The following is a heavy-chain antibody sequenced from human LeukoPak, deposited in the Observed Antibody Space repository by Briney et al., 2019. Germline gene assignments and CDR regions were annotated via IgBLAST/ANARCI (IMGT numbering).Heavy chain of an antibody. D-gene: IGHD5-12*01. V-gene: IGHV4-4*02. Sequence: SGTLSLTCAVSGGSISSSNWWSWVRQPPGKGLEWVREIYHSGSTNYNPSLKSRVTISVDTSKNQFSLKLSSVTAADTAVYYCARVTGYDWESSYDYWGQGTLVTVSS. CDR1: GGSISSSNW. CDR3: ARVTGYDWESSYDY. CDR2: IYHSGST. J-gene: IGHJ4*02.